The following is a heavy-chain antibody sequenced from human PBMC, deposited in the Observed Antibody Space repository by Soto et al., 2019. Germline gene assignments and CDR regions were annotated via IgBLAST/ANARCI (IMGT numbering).Heavy chain of an antibody. CDR2: INPSDGST. J-gene: IGHJ5*02. V-gene: IGHV1-46*01. CDR3: ARGVPRPEGYWSWWFDP. CDR1: GYIFTDYS. D-gene: IGHD2-8*02. Sequence: QVHLVQSGAEVKRPGASVKISCKTFGYIFTDYSIHWVRQAPGQGLEWMGKINPSDGSTKYALNFEGRSAVTSGSSSAAVYMELGSLTSDDTAVLYCARGVPRPEGYWSWWFDPWGQGTLVNASS.